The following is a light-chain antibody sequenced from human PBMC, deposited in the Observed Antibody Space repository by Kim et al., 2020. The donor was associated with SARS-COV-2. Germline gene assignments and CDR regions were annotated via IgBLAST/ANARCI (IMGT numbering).Light chain of an antibody. CDR3: QQYNNWPALT. Sequence: PGERDTLSCRASQSVSSNLAWYQQKPGQAPRLLSYGASTRATGIPARFSGSGSGTEFTLTISSLQSEDFAVYYCQQYNNWPALTFGGGTKVDIK. V-gene: IGKV3-15*01. J-gene: IGKJ4*01. CDR1: QSVSSN. CDR2: GAS.